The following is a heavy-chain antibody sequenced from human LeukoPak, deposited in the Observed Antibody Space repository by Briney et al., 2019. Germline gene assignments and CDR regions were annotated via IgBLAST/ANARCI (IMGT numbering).Heavy chain of an antibody. J-gene: IGHJ3*02. CDR2: INPSGGST. CDR1: GGTFSSYA. D-gene: IGHD3-22*01. CDR3: ARTRYGSSGYFISSGAFDI. V-gene: IGHV1-46*01. Sequence: SVKVSCKASGGTFSSYAISWVRQAPGQGLEWMGIINPSGGSTSYAQKLQGRVTMTTDTSTSTAYMELRSLRSDDTAVYYCARTRYGSSGYFISSGAFDIWGQGTMVTVSS.